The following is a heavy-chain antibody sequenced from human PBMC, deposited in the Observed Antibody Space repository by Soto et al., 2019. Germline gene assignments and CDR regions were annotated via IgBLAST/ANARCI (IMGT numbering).Heavy chain of an antibody. D-gene: IGHD3-22*01. CDR2: ISGSYGST. V-gene: IGHV3-23*01. Sequence: PVGSLRLSCAASGFSFIGYAMSWVRQAPGKGLEWVSTISGSYGSTHYADSVKGRFTISRDNSKNTLYLEMNSLRAEDTAVYYCAKKPSSSGYYPFDYWGQGTLVTVSS. CDR1: GFSFIGYA. CDR3: AKKPSSSGYYPFDY. J-gene: IGHJ4*02.